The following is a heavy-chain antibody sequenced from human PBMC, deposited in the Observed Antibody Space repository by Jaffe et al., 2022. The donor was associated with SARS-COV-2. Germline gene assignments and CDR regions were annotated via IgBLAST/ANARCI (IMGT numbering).Heavy chain of an antibody. J-gene: IGHJ4*02. Sequence: QVQLVESGGGVVQPGRSLRLSCAASGFTFSSYAMHWVRQAPGKGLEWVAVISYDGSNKYYADSVKGRFTISRDNSKNTLYLQMNSLRAEDTAVYYCARSPYHEGMMNAWGVDWGQGTLVTVSS. CDR1: GFTFSSYA. CDR3: ARSPYHEGMMNAWGVD. CDR2: ISYDGSNK. V-gene: IGHV3-30-3*01. D-gene: IGHD3-16*01.